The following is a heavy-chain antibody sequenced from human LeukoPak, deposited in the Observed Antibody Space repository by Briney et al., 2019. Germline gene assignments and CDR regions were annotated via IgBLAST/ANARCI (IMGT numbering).Heavy chain of an antibody. D-gene: IGHD1-26*01. Sequence: GESLKISCKASGYRFTNYWIGWVRQMAGKGLEWMGSIYPGGSDTRYSPSFQGQVTISADKSISTAYLQWSSLKASDTAMYYCAVKPGYTGSWGTFDSWGQGTLVTVSS. CDR3: AVKPGYTGSWGTFDS. J-gene: IGHJ4*02. CDR1: GYRFTNYW. CDR2: IYPGGSDT. V-gene: IGHV5-51*01.